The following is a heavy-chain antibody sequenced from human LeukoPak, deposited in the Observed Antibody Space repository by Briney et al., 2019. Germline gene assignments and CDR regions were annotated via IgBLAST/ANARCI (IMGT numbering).Heavy chain of an antibody. J-gene: IGHJ4*02. CDR3: ARVGYSSGWYGSNFDY. CDR1: GGSFSGYY. D-gene: IGHD6-19*01. CDR2: INHSGNT. Sequence: SETLSLTCAVYGGSFSGYYWSWIRQPPGKELEWIGEINHSGNTNYNPSLKSRVTISVDTSKNQFSLKLSSVTAADTAVYYCARVGYSSGWYGSNFDYWGQGTLVTVSS. V-gene: IGHV4-34*01.